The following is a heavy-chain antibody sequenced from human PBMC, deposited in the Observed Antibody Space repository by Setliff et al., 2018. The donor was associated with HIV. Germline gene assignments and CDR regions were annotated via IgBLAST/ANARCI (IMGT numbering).Heavy chain of an antibody. CDR1: GYSFTTYG. V-gene: IGHV1-18*01. J-gene: IGHJ2*01. Sequence: ASVKVSCKASGYSFTTYGISWVRQAPGQGLEWVGWISVYNGQTPYAQKVQDRITVTMDIPKDTAYMELRGLTPDDTAVYYCARGHHFYWYFDLWGPGTLVTSPQ. CDR3: ARGHHFYWYFDL. CDR2: ISVYNGQT.